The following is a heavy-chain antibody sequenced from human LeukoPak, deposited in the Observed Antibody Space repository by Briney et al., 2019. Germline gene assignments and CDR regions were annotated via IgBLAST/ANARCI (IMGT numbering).Heavy chain of an antibody. V-gene: IGHV4-61*02. CDR1: GGSISSGSYS. D-gene: IGHD5-24*01. J-gene: IGHJ6*03. Sequence: PSQTLSLTCTVSGGSISSGSYSWTWIRQPAGKGLEYIGRIYTSGRTNYNPSLKSRVTISVDTSKNQFSLKLSSVTAADTAVYYCARVREVEMATITAYYYYYMDVWGKGTTVTISS. CDR2: IYTSGRT. CDR3: ARVREVEMATITAYYYYYMDV.